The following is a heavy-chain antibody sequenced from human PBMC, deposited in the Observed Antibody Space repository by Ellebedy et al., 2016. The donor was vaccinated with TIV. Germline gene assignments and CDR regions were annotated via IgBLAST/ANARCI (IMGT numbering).Heavy chain of an antibody. V-gene: IGHV4-4*07. CDR1: GGSINSYY. CDR2: IYSSGST. J-gene: IGHJ4*02. Sequence: MPSETLSLTCNVSGGSINSYYWSWIRQPAGKSLEWIGHIYSSGSTMYNPSLRSRVTMSVDTSKNQFSLKLRSVTAADTAIYHCARESSGNFFYWGQGILVTVSS. D-gene: IGHD6-19*01. CDR3: ARESSGNFFY.